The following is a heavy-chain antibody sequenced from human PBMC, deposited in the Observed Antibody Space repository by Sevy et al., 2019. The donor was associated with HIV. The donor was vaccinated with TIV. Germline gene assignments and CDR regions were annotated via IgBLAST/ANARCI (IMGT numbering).Heavy chain of an antibody. CDR2: IYYSGST. CDR1: GGSISSGDYY. Sequence: SETLSLTCTVSGGSISSGDYYWSWIRQPPGKGLEWIGYIYYSGSTYYNPSLKSRVTISVDTSKNQFSLKLSSVTAADTAVYYCARDITAMAFFDYWGQRTLVTVSS. J-gene: IGHJ4*02. CDR3: ARDITAMAFFDY. V-gene: IGHV4-30-4*01. D-gene: IGHD5-18*01.